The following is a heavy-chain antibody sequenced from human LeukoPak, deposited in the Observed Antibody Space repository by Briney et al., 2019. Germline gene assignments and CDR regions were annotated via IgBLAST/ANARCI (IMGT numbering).Heavy chain of an antibody. CDR1: GFTFRNFV. J-gene: IGHJ4*02. D-gene: IGHD3-9*01. CDR3: AKDSTHLRYFDY. Sequence: GGSLRLSCAASGFTFRNFVMNWVRRAPGKGLEWVSAISGSGGSAYYADSVKGRFTISRDNSKNTLYLQMNSLRAEDTAVYYCAKDSTHLRYFDYWGQGTLVTVSS. CDR2: ISGSGGSA. V-gene: IGHV3-23*01.